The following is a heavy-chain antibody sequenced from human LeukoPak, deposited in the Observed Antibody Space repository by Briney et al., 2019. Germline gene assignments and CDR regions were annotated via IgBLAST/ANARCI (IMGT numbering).Heavy chain of an antibody. D-gene: IGHD4-17*01. CDR3: ARDRVSYGDYDPFDY. Sequence: PGGSLRLSCAASGFTFSSYSMNWVRQAPGKGLEWVSSISSSSSYIYYADSVKGRFTISRDNAKNSLYLQMNSLRAEDTAVYYCARDRVSYGDYDPFDYWGQGTLVTVSS. CDR1: GFTFSSYS. J-gene: IGHJ4*02. V-gene: IGHV3-21*01. CDR2: ISSSSSYI.